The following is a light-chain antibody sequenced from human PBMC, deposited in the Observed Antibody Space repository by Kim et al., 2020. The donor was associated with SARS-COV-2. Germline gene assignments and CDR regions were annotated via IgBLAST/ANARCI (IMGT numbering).Light chain of an antibody. CDR1: QGISNY. CDR3: QQCKGAPWT. J-gene: IGKJ1*01. CDR2: AAS. V-gene: IGKV1-27*01. Sequence: ACVGDRVTITCRASQGISNYLAWYQQKPGKVPKLLIYAASALRSGVPSRFSGSGSGTDFTLTLTSLQPEDVAVYYCQQCKGAPWTFGHGTKVDIK.